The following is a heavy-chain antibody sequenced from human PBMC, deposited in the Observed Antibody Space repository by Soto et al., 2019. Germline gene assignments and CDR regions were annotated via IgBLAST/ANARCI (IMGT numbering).Heavy chain of an antibody. CDR3: ASSTTATELRSRTNTLDY. V-gene: IGHV1-69*13. CDR2: IIPIFRTA. J-gene: IGHJ4*02. CDR1: GGTFSSYA. Sequence: SVHVSCTASGGTFSSYAISWVRQAPGQGLEWMGGIIPIFRTANYAQKVQGRVTTTADESTSTAYMQLSSPRSEDTAVNYCASSTTATELRSRTNTLDYRGQGTLVTVSS. D-gene: IGHD4-17*01.